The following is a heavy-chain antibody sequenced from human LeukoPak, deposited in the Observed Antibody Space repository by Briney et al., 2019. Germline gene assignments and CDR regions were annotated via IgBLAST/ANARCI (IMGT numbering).Heavy chain of an antibody. J-gene: IGHJ5*02. CDR3: ARERTGFDP. CDR1: GDRVSSNSAS. CDR2: ADYRAKWYN. D-gene: IGHD1-1*01. Sequence: SQTLSHTSAMSGDRVSSNSASRNWIRQSPSRGLEWLGRADYRAKWYNDYALSVKSRITINPDTSKNQFSLQLNSVTPEDTAVYYCARERTGFDPWGQGTLVTVSS. V-gene: IGHV6-1*01.